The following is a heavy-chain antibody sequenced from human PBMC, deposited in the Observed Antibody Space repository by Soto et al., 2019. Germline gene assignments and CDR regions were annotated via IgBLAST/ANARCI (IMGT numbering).Heavy chain of an antibody. CDR3: ARGGSGWPEGTLNFYYYYYYMDV. CDR2: ISSSSSYI. V-gene: IGHV3-21*01. CDR1: GFTFSSYS. D-gene: IGHD2-15*01. Sequence: EVQLVESGGGLVKPGGSLRLSCAASGFTFSSYSMNWVRQAPGKGLEWVSSISSSSSYIYYADSVKGRFTISRDNAKNSLYLQMNSLRAEDTAVYYCARGGSGWPEGTLNFYYYYYYMDVWGKGTTVTVSS. J-gene: IGHJ6*03.